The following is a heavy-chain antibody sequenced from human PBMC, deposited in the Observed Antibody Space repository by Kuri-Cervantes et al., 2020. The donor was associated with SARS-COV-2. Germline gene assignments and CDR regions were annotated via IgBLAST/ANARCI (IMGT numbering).Heavy chain of an antibody. V-gene: IGHV3-20*04. J-gene: IGHJ5*02. CDR2: IDWNGIST. D-gene: IGHD3-3*01. CDR1: GFTFQDYG. CDR3: ARDRIEDFWSGPMNWFDP. Sequence: GGSLRLSCAASGFTFQDYGLTWVRQAPGKELEWVAGIDWNGISTGYADSVKGRFTISRDNAKNSLYLQMNSLRAEDTALYYCARDRIEDFWSGPMNWFDPWGQGTLVTISS.